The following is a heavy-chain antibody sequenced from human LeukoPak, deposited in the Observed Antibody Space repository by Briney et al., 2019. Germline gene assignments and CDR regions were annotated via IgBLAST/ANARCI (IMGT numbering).Heavy chain of an antibody. V-gene: IGHV3-53*01. CDR2: IESGGST. Sequence: PGGSLRLSCAASGFTVSSNYMSWVRQAPGKGLEWVSVIESGGSTYYAVSVKGRFTISRDNSKNTLYLQMNSLRAEDTAVYFCARESCDSRGWYHFDNWGQGTLVTVSS. D-gene: IGHD6-19*01. J-gene: IGHJ4*02. CDR3: ARESCDSRGWYHFDN. CDR1: GFTVSSNY.